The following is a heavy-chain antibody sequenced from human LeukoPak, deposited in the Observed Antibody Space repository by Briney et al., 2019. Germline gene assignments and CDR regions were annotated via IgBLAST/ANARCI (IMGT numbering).Heavy chain of an antibody. V-gene: IGHV4-59*03. CDR3: AVRQGASGYWFDP. D-gene: IGHD6-25*01. Sequence: SETLSLTCTVSGGSISPYFWGWIRQPPGKGLEWLGYISYSGITNYNPSLKSRVTISADTSKNQFSLKLSSVTAADTALYYCAVRQGASGYWFDPWGQGTLVTVSS. CDR1: GGSISPYF. CDR2: ISYSGIT. J-gene: IGHJ5*02.